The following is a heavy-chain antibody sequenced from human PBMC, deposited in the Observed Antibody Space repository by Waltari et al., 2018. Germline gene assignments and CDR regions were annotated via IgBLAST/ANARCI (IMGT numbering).Heavy chain of an antibody. CDR1: GYTLTELS. J-gene: IGHJ5*02. Sequence: QVQLVQSGAEVKKPGASVKVSCKVSGYTLTELSMHWVRQAPGKGLEWMGGFDPEDGETIYAQKFQGRVTMTEDTSTDTAYMELSSLRSEDTAVYYCATVYSSSWYVVGWFDPWGQGTLVTVSS. CDR2: FDPEDGET. V-gene: IGHV1-24*01. CDR3: ATVYSSSWYVVGWFDP. D-gene: IGHD6-13*01.